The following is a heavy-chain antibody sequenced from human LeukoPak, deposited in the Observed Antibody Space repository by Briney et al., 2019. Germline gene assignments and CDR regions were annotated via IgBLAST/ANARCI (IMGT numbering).Heavy chain of an antibody. CDR1: GFTFSNAA. J-gene: IGHJ4*02. CDR3: AQDIPCAY. V-gene: IGHV3-23*01. D-gene: IGHD2-21*01. Sequence: GGSLRLSCVASGFTFSNAAMKWVRQAPGKGLQWVSLISASGGNTYYADSVKGRFTISRDNSKNTLYLQMNSLRADDTAVYYCAQDIPCAYWGRGTLVVVSS. CDR2: ISASGGNT.